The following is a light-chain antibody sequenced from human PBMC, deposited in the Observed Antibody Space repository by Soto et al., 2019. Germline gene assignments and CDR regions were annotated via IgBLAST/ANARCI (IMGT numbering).Light chain of an antibody. Sequence: EIVLTQSPATRSLSPGERATLSCRASQSISSHLAWYQQKPGQAPRLLMYDASNRATGIPARFSGSGSGTDFTLTISSLEPEDFAVYYCQQRTTWPLTFGGGTMVEIK. CDR3: QQRTTWPLT. J-gene: IGKJ4*01. CDR2: DAS. CDR1: QSISSH. V-gene: IGKV3-11*01.